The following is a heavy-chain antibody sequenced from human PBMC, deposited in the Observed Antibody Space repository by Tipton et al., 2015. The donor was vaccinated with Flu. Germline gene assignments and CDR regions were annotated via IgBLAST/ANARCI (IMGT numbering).Heavy chain of an antibody. CDR1: GFIFSYYG. V-gene: IGHV3-33*01. CDR2: IWYDGNNK. Sequence: SLRLSCAASGFIFSYYGMHWVRQAPGKGLEWVAVIWYDGNNKYYADSVKGRFTISRDNSKNTLYLQMNSLRAEDTAVYYCARKDAGYYYYGMDVWGQGTTVTVSS. J-gene: IGHJ6*02. D-gene: IGHD6-13*01. CDR3: ARKDAGYYYYGMDV.